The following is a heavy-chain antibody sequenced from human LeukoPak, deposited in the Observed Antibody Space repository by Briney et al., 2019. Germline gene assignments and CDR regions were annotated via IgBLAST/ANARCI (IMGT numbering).Heavy chain of an antibody. CDR3: ARVGENKGFGDPGDYYYMDV. CDR1: GGSISSYY. V-gene: IGHV4-59*01. Sequence: SETLSLTCTVSGGSISSYYWSWIRQPPGKGLEWIGYIYYSGSTNYNPSPKSRVTISVDTSKNQFSLKLSSVTAADTAVYYCARVGENKGFGDPGDYYYMDVWGKGTTVTVSS. J-gene: IGHJ6*03. D-gene: IGHD3-10*01. CDR2: IYYSGST.